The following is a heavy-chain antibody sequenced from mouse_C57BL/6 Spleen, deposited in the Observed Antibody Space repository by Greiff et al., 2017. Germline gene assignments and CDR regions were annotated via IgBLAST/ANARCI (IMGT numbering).Heavy chain of an antibody. V-gene: IGHV1-42*01. Sequence: EVQLQESGPELVKPGASVKISCKASGYSFTGYCMNWVKQSPEKSLEWIGEINPSTGSTTYNQKFKAKATLTVDKSSSTAYMQLRSLTSEDSAVYYCTRLGTGAMDYWGQGTSVTVSS. CDR1: GYSFTGYC. CDR3: TRLGTGAMDY. J-gene: IGHJ4*01. CDR2: INPSTGST. D-gene: IGHD3-3*01.